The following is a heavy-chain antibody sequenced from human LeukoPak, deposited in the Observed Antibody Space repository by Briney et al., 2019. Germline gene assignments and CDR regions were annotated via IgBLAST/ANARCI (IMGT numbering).Heavy chain of an antibody. Sequence: PGGSLRLSCAASGFTFSNYWMGWVRQAPGKGLEWVANIKQDGSETYYVDSVKGRFTISRDNAKTSLYLEMNSLRAEDTAVYYCAISSLDYWGQGTLVTVSS. J-gene: IGHJ4*02. V-gene: IGHV3-7*01. CDR2: IKQDGSET. CDR1: GFTFSNYW. D-gene: IGHD3-16*02. CDR3: AISSLDY.